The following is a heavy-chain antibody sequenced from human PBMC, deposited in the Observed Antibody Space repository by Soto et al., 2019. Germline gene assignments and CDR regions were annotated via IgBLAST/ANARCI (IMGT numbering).Heavy chain of an antibody. Sequence: EVQLLESGGGLVQPGGSLRLSCAASGFTFSSYAMSWVRQAPGKGLEWVSAISGSGGSTYYADSVKGRFTISRDNSKNALYLQMNSLRAEETVVYYCAKGYLDGSGSYYYWGQGTLVTVSS. D-gene: IGHD3-10*01. CDR1: GFTFSSYA. CDR3: AKGYLDGSGSYYY. J-gene: IGHJ4*02. CDR2: ISGSGGST. V-gene: IGHV3-23*01.